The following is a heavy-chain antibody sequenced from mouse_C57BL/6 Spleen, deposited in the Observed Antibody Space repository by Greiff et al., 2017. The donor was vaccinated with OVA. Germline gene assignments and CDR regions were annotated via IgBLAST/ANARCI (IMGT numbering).Heavy chain of an antibody. CDR2: INPSSGYT. D-gene: IGHD3-2*02. CDR1: GYTFTSYT. V-gene: IGHV1-4*01. J-gene: IGHJ2*01. CDR3: ARSGTAQAVDY. Sequence: LVESGAELARPGASVKMSCKASGYTFTSYTMHWVKQRPGQGLEWIGYINPSSGYTKYNQKFKDKATLTADKSSSTAYMQLSSLTSEDSAVYYCARSGTAQAVDYWGQGTTLTVSS.